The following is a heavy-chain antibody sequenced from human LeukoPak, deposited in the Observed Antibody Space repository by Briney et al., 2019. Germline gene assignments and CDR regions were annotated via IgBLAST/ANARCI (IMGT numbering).Heavy chain of an antibody. D-gene: IGHD3-22*01. Sequence: GASVKVSCKASGGTFSSYAISWVRQAPGQGLEWMGGIIPIFGTANYAQKFQGRVTITADESTSTAYMELSSLRSEDTAVYYCAQRSDYYDSSGYWENNWFDPWGQGTLVTVSS. J-gene: IGHJ5*02. V-gene: IGHV1-69*13. CDR1: GGTFSSYA. CDR2: IIPIFGTA. CDR3: AQRSDYYDSSGYWENNWFDP.